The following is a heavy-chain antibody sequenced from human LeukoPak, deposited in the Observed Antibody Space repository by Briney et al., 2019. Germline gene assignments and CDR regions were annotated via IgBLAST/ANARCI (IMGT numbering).Heavy chain of an antibody. J-gene: IGHJ5*02. Sequence: GSLRLSCAASGFTVSSNYMSWVRQAPGKGLEWVSVIYSGGSTYYADSVKGRFTISRDNSKNTLYLQMNSLRAEDTAVYYCARDNSDGSIVWFDPWGQGTLVTVSS. CDR2: IYSGGST. CDR3: ARDNSDGSIVWFDP. D-gene: IGHD2-15*01. V-gene: IGHV3-66*01. CDR1: GFTVSSNY.